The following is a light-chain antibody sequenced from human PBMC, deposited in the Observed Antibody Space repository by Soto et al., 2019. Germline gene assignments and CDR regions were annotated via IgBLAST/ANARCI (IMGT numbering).Light chain of an antibody. V-gene: IGKV3-15*01. CDR2: GAS. J-gene: IGKJ5*01. CDR3: QQYNNWPPIT. Sequence: EIVMTQSPATLSVSPGERVSLSCRASQSVNSKLAWYQQKPGQAPRLLIYGASTRATGIPARFSGSGSGTEFTLTISSLQSEDFAVYFCQQYNNWPPITFGQGTRMEIK. CDR1: QSVNSK.